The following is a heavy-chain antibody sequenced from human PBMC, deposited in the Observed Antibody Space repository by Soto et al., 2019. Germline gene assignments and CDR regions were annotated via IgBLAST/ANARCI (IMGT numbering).Heavy chain of an antibody. CDR1: GYTFTRYY. D-gene: IGHD3-9*01. CDR3: ARERTNYDILTVHNYYYYYGMDV. J-gene: IGHJ6*02. CDR2: INPSGGST. Sequence: SVKVSCKAAGYTFTRYYMHWVRQAPGQGLEWMGIINPSGGSTSYAQKFQGRVTMTRDTSTSTVYMELSSLRSEDTAVYYCARERTNYDILTVHNYYYYYGMDVWGQGTTVTVYS. V-gene: IGHV1-46*01.